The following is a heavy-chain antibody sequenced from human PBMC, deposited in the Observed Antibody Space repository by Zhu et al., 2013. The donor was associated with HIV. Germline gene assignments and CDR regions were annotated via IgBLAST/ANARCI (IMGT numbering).Heavy chain of an antibody. J-gene: IGHJ4*02. V-gene: IGHV1-46*01. CDR1: GYTFTSYY. D-gene: IGHD3-22*01. CDR2: INPSGGST. Sequence: QVQLVQSGAEVKKPGASVKVSCKASGYTFTSYYMHWVRQAPGQGLEWMGMINPSGGSTKSAQKFQGRVTMTRDTSTGTGYMELSSLRSEDTAVYYCARASMIVVPIADQTFHYWGQGTLVTVSS. CDR3: ARASMIVVPIADQTFHY.